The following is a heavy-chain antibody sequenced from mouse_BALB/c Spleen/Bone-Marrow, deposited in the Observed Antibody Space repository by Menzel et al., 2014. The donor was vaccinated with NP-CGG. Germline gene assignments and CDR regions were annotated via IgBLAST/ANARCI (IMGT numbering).Heavy chain of an antibody. CDR2: MNPFNDGT. V-gene: IGHV1-14*01. D-gene: IGHD1-1*01. J-gene: IGHJ2*01. Sequence: EVKLQESGPELVKPGASVKMSCKASRSTFTSYVLHWVRQKPGQGLEWIGFMNPFNDGTKYNEKFKGKATLTSDKSSSTAYMELSSLTSEDSAVYYCAREVVATDYFDYWGQGTTLTVSS. CDR1: RSTFTSYV. CDR3: AREVVATDYFDY.